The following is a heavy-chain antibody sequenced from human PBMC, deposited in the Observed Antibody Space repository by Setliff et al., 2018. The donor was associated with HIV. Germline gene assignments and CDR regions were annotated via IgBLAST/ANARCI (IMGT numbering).Heavy chain of an antibody. CDR3: ARVPSGAAGLVRAGFYF. Sequence: ASVKVSCKASGYTFTTYPMHWVRQAPGQGLEWMGWINIDSGHTNFAQKFQDRVTVTTDTSTNTTNMELRGLRSDDTATYYCARVPSGAAGLVRAGFYFWGQGTLVTVSS. CDR1: GYTFTTYP. CDR2: INIDSGHT. J-gene: IGHJ4*01. V-gene: IGHV1-18*04. D-gene: IGHD6-25*01.